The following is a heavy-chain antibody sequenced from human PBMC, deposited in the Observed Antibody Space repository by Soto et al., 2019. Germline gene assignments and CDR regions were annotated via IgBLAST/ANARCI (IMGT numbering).Heavy chain of an antibody. J-gene: IGHJ4*02. Sequence: GGSLRLSCATYGFIFSPYSINWLRQAPGRGLEWVSYINSRSTNIYYADSVKGRFPISRDNAKNSLYLQLNNLRDDDTAVYYCAGTYDYLDFRFDHWGRGTLVTVSS. CDR1: GFIFSPYS. D-gene: IGHD4-17*01. V-gene: IGHV3-48*02. CDR2: INSRSTNI. CDR3: AGTYDYLDFRFDH.